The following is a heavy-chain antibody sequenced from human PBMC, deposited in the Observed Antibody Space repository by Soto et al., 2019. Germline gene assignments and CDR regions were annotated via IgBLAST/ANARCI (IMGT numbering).Heavy chain of an antibody. CDR2: IIPIFGTA. CDR1: GGTFSSYA. V-gene: IGHV1-69*12. D-gene: IGHD4-4*01. CDR3: ARDQGTTVTPSVGYHYGMDV. Sequence: QVQLVQSGAEVKKPGSSVKVSCKASGGTFSSYAISWVRQAPGQGLEWMGGIIPIFGTANYAQKFKGRVTITADESTSTAYMELSSLRSEDTAVYYCARDQGTTVTPSVGYHYGMDVWGQGTTVTVSS. J-gene: IGHJ6*02.